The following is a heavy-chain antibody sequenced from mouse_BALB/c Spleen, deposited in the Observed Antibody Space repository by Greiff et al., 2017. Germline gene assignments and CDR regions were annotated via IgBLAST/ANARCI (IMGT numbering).Heavy chain of an antibody. V-gene: IGHV1-20*02. CDR3: ARSGEVRPYFDY. Sequence: EVKLQQSGPELVKPGASVKISCKASGYSFTGYFMNWVMQSHGKSLEWIGRINPYNGDTFYNQKFKGKATLTVDKSSSTAHMELRSLASEDSAVYYCARSGEVRPYFDYWGQGTTLTVSS. CDR2: INPYNGDT. J-gene: IGHJ2*01. D-gene: IGHD2-14*01. CDR1: GYSFTGYF.